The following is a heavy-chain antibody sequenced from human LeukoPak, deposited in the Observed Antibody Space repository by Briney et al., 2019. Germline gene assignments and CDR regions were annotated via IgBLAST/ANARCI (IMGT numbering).Heavy chain of an antibody. Sequence: GGSLRLSCAASGFTFSSSWMHWVRQAPGKGLVWFPRITRDGSSTIYADSVKGRFTTSRDTAKNTLYLQMDSLRDDDTAVYYCARDPGYESWSPFWGGMDVWGNGTTVIVSS. CDR3: ARDPGYESWSPFWGGMDV. CDR2: ITRDGSST. V-gene: IGHV3-74*01. J-gene: IGHJ6*04. CDR1: GFTFSSSW. D-gene: IGHD3-16*01.